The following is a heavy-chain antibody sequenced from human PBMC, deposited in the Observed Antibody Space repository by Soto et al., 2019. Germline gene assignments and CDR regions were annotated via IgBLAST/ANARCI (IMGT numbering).Heavy chain of an antibody. CDR3: ADSAMALDWDY. J-gene: IGHJ4*02. D-gene: IGHD2-21*01. CDR2: ISSKIDGETT. CDR1: GGTFSNYV. V-gene: IGHV3-15*01. Sequence: SCKASGGTFSNYVISWVRQVPGKGLEWVGRISSKIDGETTEYGTPVTGRFTISRDDSKNTVYLQMDSLKSEDTAVYYCADSAMALDWDYWGQGTRVTVSS.